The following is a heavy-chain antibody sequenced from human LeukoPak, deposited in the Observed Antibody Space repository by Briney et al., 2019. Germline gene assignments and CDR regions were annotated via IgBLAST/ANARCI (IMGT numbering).Heavy chain of an antibody. CDR1: GYTFTGYY. CDR2: MNPNSGNT. CDR3: ARGPGYYYDSSGY. D-gene: IGHD3-22*01. V-gene: IGHV1-8*02. J-gene: IGHJ4*02. Sequence: ASVKVSCKASGYTFTGYYMHWMRQAPGQGLEWMGWMNPNSGNTGYAQKFQGRVTMTRNTSISTAYMELSSLRSEDTAVYYCARGPGYYYDSSGYWGQGTLVTVSS.